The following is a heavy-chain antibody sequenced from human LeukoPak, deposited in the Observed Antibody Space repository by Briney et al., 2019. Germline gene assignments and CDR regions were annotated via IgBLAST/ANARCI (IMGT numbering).Heavy chain of an antibody. CDR1: GVPFSCYY. J-gene: IGHJ4*02. CDR3: ARTVDWYVDY. CDR2: INHSENT. D-gene: IGHD3-9*01. V-gene: IGHV4-34*01. Sequence: SETLPLTCAVYGVPFSCYYWIWIRQPPGKGLEWIGEINHSENTIYTPSLKTRVTISVATSKTPLSLKLSSVTAAETDVYYCARTVDWYVDYWGQGTLVTVSS.